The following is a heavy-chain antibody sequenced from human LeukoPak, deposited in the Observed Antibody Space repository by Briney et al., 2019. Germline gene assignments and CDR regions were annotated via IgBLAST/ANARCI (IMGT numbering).Heavy chain of an antibody. CDR1: GFTFNSYA. J-gene: IGHJ6*03. D-gene: IGHD1-26*01. Sequence: GGPLRLSCAGSGFTFNSYAMSWVRQAPGKGLEWVSAISGSGGDRYYADSVKGRFTISRDSSKNTVYLQMNSLRADDTAVYYCAKDRQRGNYFRNYYYYMDVWGKGTTVTVSS. CDR2: ISGSGGDR. V-gene: IGHV3-23*01. CDR3: AKDRQRGNYFRNYYYYMDV.